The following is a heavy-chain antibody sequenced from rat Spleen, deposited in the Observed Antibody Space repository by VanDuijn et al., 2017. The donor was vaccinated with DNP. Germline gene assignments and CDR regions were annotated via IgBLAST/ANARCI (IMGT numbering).Heavy chain of an antibody. CDR2: ITSSGGST. CDR1: GFTFNNYW. D-gene: IGHD1-10*01. Sequence: EVQLVESGGDLVQPGRSLKLSCVVSGFTFNNYWMTWIRQVPGKGLEWVASITSSGGSTYYPDSVKGRFTISRDNAKDTLYLQMNSLRSEDTATYYCARDRITSFDYWGQGVMVTVSS. J-gene: IGHJ2*01. V-gene: IGHV5-31*01. CDR3: ARDRITSFDY.